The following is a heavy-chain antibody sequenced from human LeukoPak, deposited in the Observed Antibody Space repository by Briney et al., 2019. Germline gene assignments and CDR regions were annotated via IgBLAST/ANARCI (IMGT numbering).Heavy chain of an antibody. V-gene: IGHV1-8*01. Sequence: ASVNVSCKACGYTFTSYYIKCVRQATAQGREGMGGMNSNSGNTGYAQKFEGRVTMTRNTSISTAYMELSSLRSEDTVVYYCARGRYCSSTGCYRDYNWFDPWGQGTLVTVSS. D-gene: IGHD2-2*02. J-gene: IGHJ5*02. CDR3: ARGRYCSSTGCYRDYNWFDP. CDR2: MNSNSGNT. CDR1: GYTFTSYY.